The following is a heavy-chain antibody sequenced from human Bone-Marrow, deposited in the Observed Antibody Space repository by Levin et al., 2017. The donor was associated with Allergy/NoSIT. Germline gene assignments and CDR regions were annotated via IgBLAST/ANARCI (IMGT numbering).Heavy chain of an antibody. CDR1: GFTFSRYP. CDR3: AREMSVTMVRGVFEH. Sequence: GGSLRLSCATSGFTFSRYPMNWVRQAPGKGLEWISFISSSSTAIFYADSVKGRFTISRDDAENSVYLHMNSLRAEDTAVYYCAREMSVTMVRGVFEHWGQGALVTVSS. D-gene: IGHD3-10*01. V-gene: IGHV3-48*04. CDR2: ISSSSTAI. J-gene: IGHJ4*02.